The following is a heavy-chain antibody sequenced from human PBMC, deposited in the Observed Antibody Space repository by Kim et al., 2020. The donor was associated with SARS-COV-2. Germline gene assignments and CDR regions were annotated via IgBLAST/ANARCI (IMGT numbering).Heavy chain of an antibody. V-gene: IGHV3-21*04. Sequence: GGSLRLSCAASGFAFSSYSMTWVRQAPGKGLEWVSSISRDSTFLFDVDSVKGRFTTSRDNAKSSLYLPMNSLTVEDTAMYYCVSATLAFCGDECLGHDYWGQGSLVTVSS. CDR2: ISRDSTFL. J-gene: IGHJ4*02. D-gene: IGHD2-21*01. CDR1: GFAFSSYS. CDR3: VSATLAFCGDECLGHDY.